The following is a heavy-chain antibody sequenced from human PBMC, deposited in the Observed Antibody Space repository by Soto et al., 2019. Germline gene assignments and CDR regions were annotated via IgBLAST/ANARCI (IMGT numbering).Heavy chain of an antibody. Sequence: QLQLQESGPGLVKPSETLSLTCTVSGGSISSSSYYWGWIRQPPGKGLEWIGSIYYSGSTYYNPSLKSRATISVDTSKNQFSLKLSSVTAADTAVYYCARHRYEFWSGYQPKNWFDPWGQGTLVTVSS. D-gene: IGHD3-3*01. CDR2: IYYSGST. V-gene: IGHV4-39*01. CDR3: ARHRYEFWSGYQPKNWFDP. J-gene: IGHJ5*02. CDR1: GGSISSSSYY.